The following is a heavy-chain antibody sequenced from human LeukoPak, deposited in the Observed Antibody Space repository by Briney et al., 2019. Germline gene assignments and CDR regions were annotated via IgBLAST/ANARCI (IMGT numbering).Heavy chain of an antibody. CDR1: GFTFSSYS. V-gene: IGHV3-21*01. Sequence: GGSLRLSCAASGFTFSSYSMNWVRQAPGKGLEWVSSINSSSSYIYYADSVKGRFTISRDNAKNSLYLQMNSLRAEDTAVYYCARDGGPGYCSGGSCYNYYYYMDVWGKGTTVSVSS. D-gene: IGHD2-15*01. CDR2: INSSSSYI. CDR3: ARDGGPGYCSGGSCYNYYYYMDV. J-gene: IGHJ6*03.